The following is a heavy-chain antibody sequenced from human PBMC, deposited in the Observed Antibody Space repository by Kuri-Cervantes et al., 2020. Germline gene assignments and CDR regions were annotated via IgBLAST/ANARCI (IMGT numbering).Heavy chain of an antibody. CDR2: VYHNGMT. D-gene: IGHD5-12*01. CDR3: VRQTALATRGHFDF. V-gene: IGHV4-38-2*01. Sequence: SETLSLTCAVSGYSMASVHYWGWIRQSPGRGLEWIGNVYHNGMTSYNPSLKSRVTMSVDTSKNQFSLRLTSVTAADTALYYCVRQTALATRGHFDFWGKGTQVTVSS. J-gene: IGHJ4*02. CDR1: GYSMASVHY.